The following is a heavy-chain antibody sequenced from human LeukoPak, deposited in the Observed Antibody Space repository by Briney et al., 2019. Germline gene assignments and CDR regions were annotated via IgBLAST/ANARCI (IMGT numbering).Heavy chain of an antibody. CDR3: ARDPPSRGTRYFDY. V-gene: IGHV3-21*01. CDR1: GFTFSSYS. Sequence: GGSLRLSCAASGFTFSSYSLNWVRQAPGKGLEWVSSISSSSSYVDYADSVKGRFTISRDNAKNSLYLQMDSLRVEDTAVYYCARDPPSRGTRYFDYWGQGTLVTVSS. J-gene: IGHJ4*02. CDR2: ISSSSSYV. D-gene: IGHD3-16*01.